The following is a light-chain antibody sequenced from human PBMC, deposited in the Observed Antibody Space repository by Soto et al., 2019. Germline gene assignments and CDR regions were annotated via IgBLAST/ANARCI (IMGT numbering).Light chain of an antibody. J-gene: IGLJ2*01. CDR3: CSYAGSSTWI. CDR2: EGS. Sequence: QSALTQPASVSGSPGQSITISCTGTSSDVGSYNLVSWYQQHPGKAPKLMIYEGSKRPSGVSNRFSGSKSGNTASLTISGLQAEDEADYYCCSYAGSSTWIFGGGPLLTVL. V-gene: IGLV2-23*01. CDR1: SSDVGSYNL.